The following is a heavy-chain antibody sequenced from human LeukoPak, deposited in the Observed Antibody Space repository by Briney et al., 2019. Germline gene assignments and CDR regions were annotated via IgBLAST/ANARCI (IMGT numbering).Heavy chain of an antibody. CDR2: INHSGST. CDR1: GGSFSGYY. J-gene: IGHJ4*02. V-gene: IGHV4-34*01. D-gene: IGHD3-16*02. CDR3: ARGRYYDYVWGSYRYRQLFDY. Sequence: PSETLSLTCAVYGGSFSGYYWSWIRQPPGKGLEWIGEINHSGSTNYNPSLRSRVTISVDTSKNQFYLKLSSVTAADTAVYYCARGRYYDYVWGSYRYRQLFDYWGQGTLVTVSS.